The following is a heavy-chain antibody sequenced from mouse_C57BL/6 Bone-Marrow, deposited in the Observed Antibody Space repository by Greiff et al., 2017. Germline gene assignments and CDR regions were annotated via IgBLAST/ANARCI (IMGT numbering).Heavy chain of an antibody. CDR3: ARRGVYAVYAMDY. CDR2: ISNLAYSI. CDR1: GFTFSDYG. Sequence: EVQLVESGGGLVQPGGSLKLSCAASGFTFSDYGMAWVRQAPRKGPEWVAFISNLAYSIYYADTVTGRFTISRENAKNTRYLEMSSLRSEDTAMYYCARRGVYAVYAMDYWGQGTSVTVSS. D-gene: IGHD2-12*01. J-gene: IGHJ4*01. V-gene: IGHV5-15*01.